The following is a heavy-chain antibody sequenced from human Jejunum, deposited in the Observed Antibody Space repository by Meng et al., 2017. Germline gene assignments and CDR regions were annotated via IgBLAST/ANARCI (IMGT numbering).Heavy chain of an antibody. V-gene: IGHV4-4*02. CDR3: ARDLLGPAIAASGYFDP. J-gene: IGHJ5*02. D-gene: IGHD5-12*01. Sequence: QLAASGPGLVTPAGTLSLTAAVSGGSISDSNWWSWVRQPPGKGLEWIGEIYHTGSTNYNPSLKSRVTMSLDKSKNQFFLDLTSVTAADTAVYYCARDLLGPAIAASGYFDPWGQGTLVTVSS. CDR2: IYHTGST. CDR1: GGSISDSNW.